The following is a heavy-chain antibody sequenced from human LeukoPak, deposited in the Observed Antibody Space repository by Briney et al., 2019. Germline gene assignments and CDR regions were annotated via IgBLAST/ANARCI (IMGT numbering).Heavy chain of an antibody. D-gene: IGHD5-18*01. V-gene: IGHV3-9*01. CDR3: AKASGYSYGAPYYFDY. CDR2: ISWNSGSI. Sequence: PGGSLRLSCAASGFTFDDYAMHWVRQAPGKGLEWVSGISWNSGSIGYADSVKGRFTISRDNAKNSLYLQMNSLRAEDTALYYCAKASGYSYGAPYYFDYWGQGTLVTVSS. J-gene: IGHJ4*02. CDR1: GFTFDDYA.